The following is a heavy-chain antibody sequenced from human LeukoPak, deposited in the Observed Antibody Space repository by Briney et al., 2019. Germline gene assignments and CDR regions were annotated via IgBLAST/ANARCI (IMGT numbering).Heavy chain of an antibody. Sequence: GGSLRLSCAASGFTVSSNYMSWVRQAPGKGLEWVSVIYSGGSTYYADSVKGRFTISRDNSKNTLYLQMNSLRAEDTAVYYCAREGHVGYTRNDYWGQGTLVTVSS. CDR3: AREGHVGYTRNDY. J-gene: IGHJ4*02. CDR2: IYSGGST. CDR1: GFTVSSNY. V-gene: IGHV3-53*01. D-gene: IGHD2-2*02.